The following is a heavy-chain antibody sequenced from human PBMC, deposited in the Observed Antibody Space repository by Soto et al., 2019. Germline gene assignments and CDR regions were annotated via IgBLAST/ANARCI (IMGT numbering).Heavy chain of an antibody. CDR2: ISAYNGNT. Sequence: QVQLVQSGAEVKKPGASVKVSCKASGYTFTSYGISWVRQAPGQGLEWMGWISAYNGNTNYAQKLQGRVTMTTDTPTSTAYMELRSLRSDDTAVYYCAREAGYSSSWYGDDAFDIWGQGTMVTVSS. J-gene: IGHJ3*02. CDR1: GYTFTSYG. D-gene: IGHD6-13*01. CDR3: AREAGYSSSWYGDDAFDI. V-gene: IGHV1-18*01.